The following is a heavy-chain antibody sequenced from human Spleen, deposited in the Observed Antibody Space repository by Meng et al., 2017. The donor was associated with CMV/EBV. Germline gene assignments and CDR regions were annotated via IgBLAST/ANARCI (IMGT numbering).Heavy chain of an antibody. CDR1: GVTFSNAW. J-gene: IGHJ4*02. Sequence: GETLTISCAASGVTFSNAWMSWVRQAPGKGLEWVGRIKRKTDGGTTDYAAPVKGRFTISRDDSINTPYLQMNSLKTEDTAVYYCTTGSSGSSLRYWGQGTLVTVSS. D-gene: IGHD2-15*01. CDR3: TTGSSGSSLRY. CDR2: IKRKTDGGTT. V-gene: IGHV3-15*01.